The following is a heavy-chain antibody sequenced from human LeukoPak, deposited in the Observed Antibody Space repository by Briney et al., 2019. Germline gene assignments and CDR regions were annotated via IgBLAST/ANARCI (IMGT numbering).Heavy chain of an antibody. CDR1: GFSFSSHG. V-gene: IGHV3-30*03. CDR2: ISYDGNNE. Sequence: HLGGSLRLSCAASGFSFSSHGMHWVRQAPGKGLEWVAVISYDGNNEYNADSVKGRFTISRDNSKNTLYLQMNSLRVEDTAVYYCARVNSNNFDYWGQGTLVTVSS. CDR3: ARVNSNNFDY. D-gene: IGHD1/OR15-1a*01. J-gene: IGHJ4*02.